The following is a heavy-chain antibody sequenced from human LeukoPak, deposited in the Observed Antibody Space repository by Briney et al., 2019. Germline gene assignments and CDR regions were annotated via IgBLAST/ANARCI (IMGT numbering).Heavy chain of an antibody. D-gene: IGHD3-9*01. CDR3: ASYDILTGYTILDY. V-gene: IGHV1-18*01. CDR2: ISAYNGNT. J-gene: IGHJ4*02. CDR1: GYTFTNYG. Sequence: ASVKVSCKASGYTFTNYGISWVRQAPGQGLEWMGWISAYNGNTNYAQKFQGRVTMTTDTSTSTAYMELRSLRSDDTAVYYCASYDILTGYTILDYWGQGTLVTVSS.